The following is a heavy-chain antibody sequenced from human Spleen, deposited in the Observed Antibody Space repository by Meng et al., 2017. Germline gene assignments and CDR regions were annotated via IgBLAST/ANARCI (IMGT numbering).Heavy chain of an antibody. CDR2: INHSGST. Sequence: QVKLHQWGAGLWKPSGTLSLTCAVYGGSFSGYYWSWIRQPPGKGLEWIGEINHSGSTNYNPSLKSRVTISVDTSKNQFSLKLSSVTAADTAVYYCARRHNWGWVPIDYWGQGTLVTVSS. J-gene: IGHJ4*02. D-gene: IGHD7-27*01. CDR1: GGSFSGYY. V-gene: IGHV4-34*01. CDR3: ARRHNWGWVPIDY.